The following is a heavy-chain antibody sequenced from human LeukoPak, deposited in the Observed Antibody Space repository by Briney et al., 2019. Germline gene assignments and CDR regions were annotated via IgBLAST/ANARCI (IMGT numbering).Heavy chain of an antibody. J-gene: IGHJ4*02. CDR3: GRGHWGLDY. Sequence: PGGSLRLSCAASGFTFSDSYMTWIRQAPGKGLEWVSYISNSGTSIYYADSVKGRFTTSRDNAKSSLYLQMNSLRAEDTAVYYCGRGHWGLDYWGQGALVTVSS. CDR2: ISNSGTSI. D-gene: IGHD7-27*01. V-gene: IGHV3-11*04. CDR1: GFTFSDSY.